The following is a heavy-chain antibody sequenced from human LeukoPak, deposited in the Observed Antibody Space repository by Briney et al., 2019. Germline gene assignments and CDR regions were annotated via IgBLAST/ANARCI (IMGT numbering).Heavy chain of an antibody. CDR1: GFTFSSYE. CDR3: ARDDRCSVRFQVLGATGPRYYYYGMDV. J-gene: IGHJ6*02. V-gene: IGHV3-48*03. D-gene: IGHD1-26*01. CDR2: ISSSGSTI. Sequence: PGGSLRLSCAASGFTFSSYEMNWVRQAPGKGLEGVSYISSSGSTIYYADSVKGRFTISRDNAKNSLYLQMNSLRAEDTAVYYCARDDRCSVRFQVLGATGPRYYYYGMDVWGQGTTVTVSS.